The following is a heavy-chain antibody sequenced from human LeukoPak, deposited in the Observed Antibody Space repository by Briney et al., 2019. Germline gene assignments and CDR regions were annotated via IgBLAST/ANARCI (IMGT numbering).Heavy chain of an antibody. D-gene: IGHD2-2*02. Sequence: PSETLSLTCTVSGGSMSTYYWSWIRQPPGKGLEGIGHIYYSGSSHYNPSLKSRVTISLDTSKNQFSLRLSSVTAADTAVYYCARGRSYTPVWGQGTLVTVSS. CDR3: ARGRSYTPV. CDR1: GGSMSTYY. V-gene: IGHV4-59*01. CDR2: IYYSGSS. J-gene: IGHJ4*02.